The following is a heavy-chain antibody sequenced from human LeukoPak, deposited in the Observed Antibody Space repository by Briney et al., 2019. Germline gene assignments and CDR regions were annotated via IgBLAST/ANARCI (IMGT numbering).Heavy chain of an antibody. Sequence: PSETLSLTCTVSGGSIRSYYWSWIRQPAGKGLEWIGRIYTSGSTNYNPSLKSRVTMSVDTSKNQFSLKLSSVTAADTAVYYCARDGGPGPSSLGTDIWGQGTMVTVSS. CDR2: IYTSGST. CDR1: GGSIRSYY. D-gene: IGHD3-16*01. J-gene: IGHJ3*02. CDR3: ARDGGPGPSSLGTDI. V-gene: IGHV4-4*07.